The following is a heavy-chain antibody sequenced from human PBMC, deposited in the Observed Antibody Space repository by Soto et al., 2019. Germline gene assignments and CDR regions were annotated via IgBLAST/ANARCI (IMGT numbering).Heavy chain of an antibody. CDR2: INAGNGNT. J-gene: IGHJ4*02. Sequence: QVQLVQSGAEEKKPGASVKVSCKASGYTFTSYAMHWVRQAPGQRLEWMGWINAGNGNTKYSQKFQGRVTINRDTSASTAYMELSSLRSEDTAVYYCARGTVVTHFDYWGQGTLVTVSS. D-gene: IGHD2-15*01. CDR3: ARGTVVTHFDY. CDR1: GYTFTSYA. V-gene: IGHV1-3*05.